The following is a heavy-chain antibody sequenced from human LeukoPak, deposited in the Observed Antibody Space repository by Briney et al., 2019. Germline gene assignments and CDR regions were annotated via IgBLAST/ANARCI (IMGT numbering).Heavy chain of an antibody. CDR3: AKSGGYSSSWYFDY. J-gene: IGHJ4*02. CDR1: GFTVSSNY. Sequence: GGSLRLSCVVSGFTVSSNYMSWVRQAPGKGLEWISAISGGGGSTYYADSVEGRFTISRDNSKNTLYLQMNSLRAEDTAVYYCAKSGGYSSSWYFDYWGQGTLVTVSS. V-gene: IGHV3-23*01. CDR2: ISGGGGST. D-gene: IGHD6-13*01.